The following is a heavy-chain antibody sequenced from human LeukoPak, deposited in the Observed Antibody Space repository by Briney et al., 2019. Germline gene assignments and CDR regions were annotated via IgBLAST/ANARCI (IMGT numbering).Heavy chain of an antibody. CDR3: ARGLKWDFVEARLWNY. CDR2: INHSGST. V-gene: IGHV4-34*01. CDR1: GGSFSGYY. J-gene: IGHJ4*02. Sequence: SETLSLTCAVYGGSFSGYYWSWIRQSPGKGLEWIGEINHSGSTNYNPSLKSRVTVSADTSKTQFSLELSSVTAADTAVYYCARGLKWDFVEARLWNYWGQGTLVTVSS. D-gene: IGHD1-26*01.